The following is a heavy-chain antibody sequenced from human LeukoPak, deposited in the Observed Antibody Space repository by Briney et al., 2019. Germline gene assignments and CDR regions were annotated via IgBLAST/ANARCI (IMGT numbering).Heavy chain of an antibody. CDR1: GGSISSYY. D-gene: IGHD4-17*01. CDR3: ARHLGSDYGDFYFDY. CDR2: IYYSGST. Sequence: ASGTLSLTCTVSGGSISSYYWSWIRQPPGKGLEWIGYIYYSGSTNYNPSLKSRVTISVDSSKNQFSLKLSSVTAADTAVYYCARHLGSDYGDFYFDYWGQGTLVTVPS. J-gene: IGHJ4*02. V-gene: IGHV4-59*08.